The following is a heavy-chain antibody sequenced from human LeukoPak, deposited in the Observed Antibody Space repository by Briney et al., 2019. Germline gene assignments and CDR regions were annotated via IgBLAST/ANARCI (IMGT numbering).Heavy chain of an antibody. D-gene: IGHD1-14*01. CDR3: AKAPHYYYYYYMDV. CDR2: ISGSGGST. CDR1: GFTFSDYY. J-gene: IGHJ6*03. Sequence: PGGSLRLSCAASGFTFSDYYMSWIRQAPGKGLEWVSAISGSGGSTYYADSVKGRFTISRDNSKNTLYLQMNSLRAEDTAVYYCAKAPHYYYYYYMDVWGKGTTVTVSS. V-gene: IGHV3-23*01.